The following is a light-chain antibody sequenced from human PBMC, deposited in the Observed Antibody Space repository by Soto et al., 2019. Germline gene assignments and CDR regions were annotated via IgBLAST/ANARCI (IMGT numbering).Light chain of an antibody. Sequence: DIQMTQSPSTLSGSVGDRVTITCRASQTISSWLAWYQQKPGKAPKLLIYKASTLKSGVPSRFSGSGSGTEFTLTISSLQPDDFAAYYCQHYNCYSEAFGEGTKVELQ. CDR1: QTISSW. V-gene: IGKV1-5*03. J-gene: IGKJ1*01. CDR3: QHYNCYSEA. CDR2: KAS.